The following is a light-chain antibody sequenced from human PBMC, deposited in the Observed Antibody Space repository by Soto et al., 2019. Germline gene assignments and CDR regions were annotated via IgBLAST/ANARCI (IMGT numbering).Light chain of an antibody. CDR1: SSDVGSYNL. J-gene: IGLJ1*01. CDR2: EGS. CDR3: CSYAGRGTYV. Sequence: QSVLTQPASVSGSPGQSITISCTGTSSDVGSYNLVSWYQQHPGKAPKLMIYEGSKRPSGVSNRFSGSKSGNTASLTISGLQAEDEADYYCCSYAGRGTYVFGTGTKVTV. V-gene: IGLV2-23*01.